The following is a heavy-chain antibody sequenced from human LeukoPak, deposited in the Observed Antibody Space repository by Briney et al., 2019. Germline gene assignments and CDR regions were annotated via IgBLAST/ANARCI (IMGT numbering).Heavy chain of an antibody. CDR2: IDWDDDK. Sequence: SGPTLVNPTQTLTLTFTFSGFSLSTSGMRVSWIRQPPGKALEWLARIDWDDDKFYSTSLKTRLTISKDTSKNQVVLTMTNMDPVDTATYYCARTPNYYYYYMDVWGKGTTVTVSS. CDR3: ARTPNYYYYYMDV. J-gene: IGHJ6*03. V-gene: IGHV2-70*04. CDR1: GFSLSTSGMR.